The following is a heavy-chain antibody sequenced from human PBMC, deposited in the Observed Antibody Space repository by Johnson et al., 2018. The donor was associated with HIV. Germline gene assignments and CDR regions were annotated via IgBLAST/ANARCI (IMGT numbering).Heavy chain of an antibody. CDR2: IYSGGST. CDR1: GFTVSSNE. V-gene: IGHV3-66*01. CDR3: AKGRIAVPDAFDI. D-gene: IGHD6-19*01. J-gene: IGHJ3*02. Sequence: VQLVESGGGLVQPGGSLRLSCAASGFTVSSNEMSWVRQAPGKGLEWVSVIYSGGSTYYADSVKGRFTISRDNSKNTLYLQMNSLRAEDTAVYYCAKGRIAVPDAFDIWGQGTMVTVSS.